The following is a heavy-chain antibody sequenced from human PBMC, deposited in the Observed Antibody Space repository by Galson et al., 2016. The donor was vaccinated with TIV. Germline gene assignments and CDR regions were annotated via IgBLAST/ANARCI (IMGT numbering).Heavy chain of an antibody. D-gene: IGHD3-10*01. J-gene: IGHJ5*02. V-gene: IGHV1-69-2*01. CDR2: IDPKDGET. CDR1: GYTFTDYY. Sequence: VKVSCKVSGYTFTDYYLHWVQQAPGKGPEWVGLIDPKDGETIYTEKFQDRVTITADTSTDTAYMELSSLTSDDTAVYYCATLAIRAWGQGTLVTVPS. CDR3: ATLAIRA.